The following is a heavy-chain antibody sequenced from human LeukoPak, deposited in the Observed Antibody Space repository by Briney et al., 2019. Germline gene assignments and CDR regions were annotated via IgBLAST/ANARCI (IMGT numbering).Heavy chain of an antibody. CDR3: ARDDRGYCTGGRCYSTWFDP. CDR2: IGTDGSIT. D-gene: IGHD2-15*01. CDR1: GFTFSSYW. V-gene: IGHV3-74*01. Sequence: GGSLRLSCAASGFTFSSYWMHWVRQAPGKGLVWVSRIGTDGSITTYADSVKGRFTISRDNAKNMLYLQMNSLRAEDTAVYYCARDDRGYCTGGRCYSTWFDPWGQGTLVTVSS. J-gene: IGHJ5*02.